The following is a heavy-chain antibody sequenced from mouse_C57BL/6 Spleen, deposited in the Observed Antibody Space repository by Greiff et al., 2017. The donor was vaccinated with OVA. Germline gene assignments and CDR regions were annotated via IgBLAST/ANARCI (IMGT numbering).Heavy chain of an antibody. CDR2: ILPGSGST. J-gene: IGHJ4*01. Sequence: QVQLQQSGAELMKPGASVKLSCKATGYTFTGYWIEWVKQRPGHGLEWIGEILPGSGSTNHNEKFKGKATFTADTSSNTAYMQLSSLTTEDSAIYYCAVTDYAMDYWGQGTSVTVSS. CDR1: GYTFTGYW. V-gene: IGHV1-9*01. D-gene: IGHD2-2*01. CDR3: AVTDYAMDY.